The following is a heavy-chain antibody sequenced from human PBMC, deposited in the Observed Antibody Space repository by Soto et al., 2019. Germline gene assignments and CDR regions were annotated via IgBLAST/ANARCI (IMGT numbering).Heavy chain of an antibody. CDR2: ISYDGSNK. V-gene: IGHV3-30*18. J-gene: IGHJ6*02. CDR1: GFTFSSYG. CDR3: AKDQEYGMDV. Sequence: QVQLVESGGGVVQPGRSLRLSCAASGFTFSSYGMHWVRQAPGKGLEWVAVISYDGSNKYYADSVKGRFTISRDNSKNTLYLQMNSLRAEDTAVYYCAKDQEYGMDVWGQGTTVTVSS.